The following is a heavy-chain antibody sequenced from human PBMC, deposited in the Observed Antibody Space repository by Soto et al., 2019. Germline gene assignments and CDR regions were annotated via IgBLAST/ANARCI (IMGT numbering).Heavy chain of an antibody. J-gene: IGHJ6*02. CDR3: AKVEYYDFWSGYYYYYGLDV. CDR2: ISKSGDST. Sequence: PGGSVRLSCAASGFTFSSYAMNWVRQAPGKGLEWVSTISKSGDSTYYADSVKGRFTISRDNSKNTLYLQMNSLRAEDTAVYYCAKVEYYDFWSGYYYYYGLDVWGQGTTVTVSS. V-gene: IGHV3-23*01. CDR1: GFTFSSYA. D-gene: IGHD3-3*01.